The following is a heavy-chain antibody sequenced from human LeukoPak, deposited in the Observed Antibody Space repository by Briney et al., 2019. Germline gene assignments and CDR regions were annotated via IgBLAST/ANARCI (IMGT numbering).Heavy chain of an antibody. D-gene: IGHD4-17*01. Sequence: KAGGSLRLSCAASGFTFTNYAMTWVRQAPGKGLEWVSGISVGVGNTYYADSVKGRFTISRDHSKNTLYLQMNSLRAEDTALYYCAKREKGTTGRFFDYWGQGTLVTVSS. CDR3: AKREKGTTGRFFDY. V-gene: IGHV3-23*01. J-gene: IGHJ4*02. CDR1: GFTFTNYA. CDR2: ISVGVGNT.